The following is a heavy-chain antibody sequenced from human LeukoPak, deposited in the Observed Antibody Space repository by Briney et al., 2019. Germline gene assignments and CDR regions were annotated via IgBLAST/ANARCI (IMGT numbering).Heavy chain of an antibody. V-gene: IGHV1-18*01. Sequence: ASVKVSCKASGYTFTSYGISWVRQAPGQGLEWMGWINAYNGNTNYAQKLQGRVTMTRNTSISTAYMELSSLRSEDTAVYYCARSRREDVYHYWGQGTLVTVSS. D-gene: IGHD2-2*02. J-gene: IGHJ4*02. CDR1: GYTFTSYG. CDR3: ARSRREDVYHY. CDR2: INAYNGNT.